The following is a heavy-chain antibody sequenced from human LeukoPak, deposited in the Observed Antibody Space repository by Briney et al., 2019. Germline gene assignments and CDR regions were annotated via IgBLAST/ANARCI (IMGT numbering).Heavy chain of an antibody. CDR1: GFTFSNYA. D-gene: IGHD2-15*01. V-gene: IGHV3-23*01. CDR3: AKGRGYCTGGSCYSDY. CDR2: ISGSDGST. Sequence: PGGSLRISCTASGFTFSNYAMSWVRQAPGKGLDWVSTISGSDGSTYCADSVKGRFTISRDNSKNTLYLQMNSLRVEDTAIYYCAKGRGYCTGGSCYSDYWGQGTLVTVSS. J-gene: IGHJ4*02.